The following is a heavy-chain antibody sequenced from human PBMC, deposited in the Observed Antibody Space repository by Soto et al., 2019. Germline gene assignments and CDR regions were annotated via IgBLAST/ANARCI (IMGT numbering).Heavy chain of an antibody. V-gene: IGHV4-34*01. J-gene: IGHJ5*02. D-gene: IGHD2-15*01. CDR2: INHSGST. Sequence: QVQLQQWGAGLLKPSETLSLTCAVYGGSFSGYYWSWIRQPPGKGLEWIGEINHSGSTNYNPSLRSRATISVDTSKYQFSLKLSSVSDADTAVYYCARGGVVVVAATRWFDPWGPGILVTVSS. CDR3: ARGGVVVVAATRWFDP. CDR1: GGSFSGYY.